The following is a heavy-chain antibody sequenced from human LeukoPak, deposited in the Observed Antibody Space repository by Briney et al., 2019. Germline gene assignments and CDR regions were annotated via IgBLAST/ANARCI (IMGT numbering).Heavy chain of an antibody. Sequence: GGSLRLSCAASGFTFSSYSMNWVRQAPGKGLEWVSSISSSSSYIYYADSVKGRFTISRDNAKNSLYLQMNSLRAEDTAVYYCARGGLGYCSSTSCCMFDPWGQGTLVTVSS. CDR1: GFTFSSYS. J-gene: IGHJ5*02. CDR2: ISSSSSYI. V-gene: IGHV3-21*01. CDR3: ARGGLGYCSSTSCCMFDP. D-gene: IGHD2-2*01.